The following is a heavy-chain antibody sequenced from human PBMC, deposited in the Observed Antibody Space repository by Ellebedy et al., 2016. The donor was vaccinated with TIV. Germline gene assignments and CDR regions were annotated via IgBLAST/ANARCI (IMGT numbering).Heavy chain of an antibody. CDR2: IDPSDSYT. Sequence: GESLKISXKGSGYSFTNYWISWVRQMPGKGLEWVGRIDPSDSYTIYNPAFRGHVITSADNSISTAYLQWSSLKASDTAKYYCARNYGNGGSCFDSWGQGTPVIVSS. CDR3: ARNYGNGGSCFDS. CDR1: GYSFTNYW. V-gene: IGHV5-10-1*01. J-gene: IGHJ5*01. D-gene: IGHD2-15*01.